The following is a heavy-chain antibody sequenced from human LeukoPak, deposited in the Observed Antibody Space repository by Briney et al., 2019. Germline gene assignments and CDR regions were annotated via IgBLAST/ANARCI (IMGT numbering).Heavy chain of an antibody. J-gene: IGHJ4*02. D-gene: IGHD2-15*01. CDR3: ARERVYCSGGSCYGGGANN. CDR2: ISSSSSYI. CDR1: GFTFSSYS. V-gene: IGHV3-21*01. Sequence: GGSLRLSCAASGFTFSSYSMNWVRQAPGKGLEWVSSISSSSSYIYYADSVKGRFTISRDNAKNSLYLRMNSLRAEDTAVYYYARERVYCSGGSCYGGGANNWGQGTLVTVSS.